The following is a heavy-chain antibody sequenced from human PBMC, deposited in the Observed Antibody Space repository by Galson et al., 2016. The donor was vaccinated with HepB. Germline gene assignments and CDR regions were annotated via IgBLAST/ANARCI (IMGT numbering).Heavy chain of an antibody. V-gene: IGHV3-23*01. Sequence: SLRLSCAASGFTFSSYAMSWVRQAPGKGLEWVSTISGSGGRTYYADSVKGRFTISRDNSKNTLYLQMNSLRGEDTAVYYCASEILGHCSGGSCYTGDHWGQGTLVTVSS. D-gene: IGHD2-15*01. CDR1: GFTFSSYA. CDR2: ISGSGGRT. CDR3: ASEILGHCSGGSCYTGDH. J-gene: IGHJ4*02.